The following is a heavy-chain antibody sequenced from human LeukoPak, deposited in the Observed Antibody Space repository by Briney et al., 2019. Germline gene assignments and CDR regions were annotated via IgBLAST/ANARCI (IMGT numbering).Heavy chain of an antibody. CDR3: ARDHYYGSGSHFDY. CDR1: GFTFSSYS. CDR2: ISSSSSYI. Sequence: GGSLRLSCAASGFTFSSYSMNWVRQAPGKGLEWVASISSSSSYIYYADSVKGRFTISRDNAKNSLYLQMNSLRAEDTAVHYCARDHYYGSGSHFDYWGQGTLVTVSS. D-gene: IGHD3-10*01. J-gene: IGHJ4*02. V-gene: IGHV3-21*01.